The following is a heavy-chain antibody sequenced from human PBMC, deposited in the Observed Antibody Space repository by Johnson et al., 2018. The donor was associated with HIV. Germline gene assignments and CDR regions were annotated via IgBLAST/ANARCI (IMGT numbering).Heavy chain of an antibody. CDR1: GFTFSFYW. V-gene: IGHV3-74*01. D-gene: IGHD2-15*01. Sequence: VQLVESGGGLVQPGGSLRLSCAASGFTFSFYWMHWVRHVPGKGLVWVSLINSDGSSTSYADPVKGRFTISRDNAKNTLYLQVNSLRAEDTALYYCARAGPYCSGGSCYSPDAFDIWGQGTMVTVSS. CDR2: INSDGSST. CDR3: ARAGPYCSGGSCYSPDAFDI. J-gene: IGHJ3*02.